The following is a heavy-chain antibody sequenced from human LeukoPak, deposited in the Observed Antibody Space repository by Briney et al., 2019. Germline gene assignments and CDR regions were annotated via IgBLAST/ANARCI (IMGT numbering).Heavy chain of an antibody. CDR3: ARRFHGSGSHFFDY. CDR2: FYYTGNT. J-gene: IGHJ4*02. V-gene: IGHV4-39*01. CDR1: GGSIDDSNYY. Sequence: PSETLSLTCIVSGGSIDDSNYYWGWIRQPPEKGLEWIGSFYYTGNTHYSPSLQSRVTISADTSNNQFSLSLRSVTASDTAVYYCARRFHGSGSHFFDYWGQGKLVSVSS. D-gene: IGHD3-10*01.